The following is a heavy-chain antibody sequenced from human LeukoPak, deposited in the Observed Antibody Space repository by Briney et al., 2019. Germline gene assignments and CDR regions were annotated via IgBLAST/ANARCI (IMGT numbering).Heavy chain of an antibody. D-gene: IGHD3-16*02. J-gene: IGHJ4*02. Sequence: PSGTLSLTCTVSGGSISSNSYYWAWIRQPPGKGLEWIGSIYYSGSTYYNPSLKSRVTISVDTSKNQFSLKLSSVTAADTAVYNCARRHYDYVWGSYRSHYFDYWGQGTLVTVSS. CDR1: GGSISSNSYY. CDR3: ARRHYDYVWGSYRSHYFDY. V-gene: IGHV4-39*01. CDR2: IYYSGST.